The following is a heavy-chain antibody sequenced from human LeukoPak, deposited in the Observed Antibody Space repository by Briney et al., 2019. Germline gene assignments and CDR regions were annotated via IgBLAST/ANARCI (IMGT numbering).Heavy chain of an antibody. CDR1: GGSIYGSGWH. CDR3: ARGPIGGVVLGTALGYFDP. CDR2: IYHSGGT. J-gene: IGHJ5*02. Sequence: SQTLSLTCSVSGGSIYGSGWHWSWLRQPPGKGLEWIGYIYHSGGTYISPPLTSRVSISVDRFNNQFFLYLNYATDADTAVYYCARGPIGGVVLGTALGYFDPWGQGTLVTVSS. V-gene: IGHV4-30-2*01. D-gene: IGHD2-21*02.